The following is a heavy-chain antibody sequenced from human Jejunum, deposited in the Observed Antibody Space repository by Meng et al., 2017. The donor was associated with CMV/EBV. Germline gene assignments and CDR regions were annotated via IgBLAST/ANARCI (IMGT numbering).Heavy chain of an antibody. Sequence: SCAASGLTFSDYYMTWIRQAPGKGLEWLSYISASGTTRYYAESVTGRFTVSRDNAKRSLLLEMDSLRAEDTAVYYCARDLWEGFDYWGQGTLVTVSS. V-gene: IGHV3-11*01. CDR1: GLTFSDYY. CDR3: ARDLWEGFDY. J-gene: IGHJ4*02. CDR2: ISASGTTR. D-gene: IGHD1-26*01.